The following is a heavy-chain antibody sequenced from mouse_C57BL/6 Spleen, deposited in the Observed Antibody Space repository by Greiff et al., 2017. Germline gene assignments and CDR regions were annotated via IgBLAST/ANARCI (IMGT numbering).Heavy chain of an antibody. D-gene: IGHD6-1*01. CDR3: ARPLYSRYAMDY. V-gene: IGHV5-17*01. CDR2: ISSGSSTI. Sequence: EVKVVESGGGLVKPGGSLKLSCAASGFTFSDYGMHWVRQAPEKGLEWVAYISSGSSTIYYADTVKGRFTISRDNAKNTLFLQMTSLRSEDTAMYYCARPLYSRYAMDYWGQGTSVTVSS. J-gene: IGHJ4*01. CDR1: GFTFSDYG.